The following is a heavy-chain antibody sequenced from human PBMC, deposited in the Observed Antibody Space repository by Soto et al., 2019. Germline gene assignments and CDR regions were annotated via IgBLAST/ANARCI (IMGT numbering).Heavy chain of an antibody. V-gene: IGHV1-69*01. J-gene: IGHJ4*02. D-gene: IGHD4-17*01. CDR2: IIPIFGTA. CDR3: ARDRNDGDYAYYFDY. Sequence: QVQLVQSGAEVKKPGSSVKVSCKASGGTFSSYAISWVRQAPGQGLEWMGGIIPIFGTANYAQKFQGRVTITADESTITAYMELSSLRSEDTAVYYCARDRNDGDYAYYFDYWGQGTLVTVSS. CDR1: GGTFSSYA.